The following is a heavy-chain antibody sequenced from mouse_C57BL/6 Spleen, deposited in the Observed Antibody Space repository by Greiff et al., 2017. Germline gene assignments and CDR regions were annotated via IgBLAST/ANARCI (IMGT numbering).Heavy chain of an antibody. J-gene: IGHJ3*01. CDR3: AIGDSNYVGAY. Sequence: QVQLQQPGAELVRPGSSVKLSCKASGYTFTSYWMDWVKQRPGQGLEWIGNIYPSDSETHYNQKFKDKATLTVDKSTSTAYMQLSSLTSEDSAVYYCAIGDSNYVGAYWGQGTLVTVSA. CDR1: GYTFTSYW. CDR2: IYPSDSET. V-gene: IGHV1-61*01. D-gene: IGHD2-5*01.